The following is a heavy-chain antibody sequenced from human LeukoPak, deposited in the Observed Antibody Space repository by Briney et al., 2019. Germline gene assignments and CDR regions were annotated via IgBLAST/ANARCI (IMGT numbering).Heavy chain of an antibody. CDR1: GGSISSYY. CDR3: ARGRPLVYYYGSGSYLLDY. Sequence: PSETLSLTCTVSGGSISSYYWGWIRQPPGKGLEWIGSIYYSGSTYYNPSLKSRVTISVDTSKNQFSLKLSSVTAADTAVYYCARGRPLVYYYGSGSYLLDYWGQGTLVTVSS. J-gene: IGHJ4*02. V-gene: IGHV4-39*07. CDR2: IYYSGST. D-gene: IGHD3-10*01.